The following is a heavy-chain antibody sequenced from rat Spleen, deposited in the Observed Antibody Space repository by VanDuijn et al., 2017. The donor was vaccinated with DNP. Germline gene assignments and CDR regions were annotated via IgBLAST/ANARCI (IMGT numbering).Heavy chain of an antibody. CDR1: GFSFSDYY. D-gene: IGHD1-11*01. V-gene: IGHV5-22*01. CDR3: VRSMQVTRGWVMVA. CDR2: IGSDGYAP. J-gene: IGHJ4*01. Sequence: EVQLVESGGGLVQPGRSLKLSCAASGFSFSDYYMAWVRQAPTKGLEWVAYIGSDGYAPYYGDSVKGRFAISRDNAKSTLYLQMNSLRSEDMATYYCVRSMQVTRGWVMVAWGQGTSVTVSS.